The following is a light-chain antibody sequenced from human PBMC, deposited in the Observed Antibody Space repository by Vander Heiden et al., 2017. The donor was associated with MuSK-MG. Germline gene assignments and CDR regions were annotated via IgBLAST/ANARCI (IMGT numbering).Light chain of an antibody. CDR1: SSDLGDYNF. V-gene: IGLV2-14*03. J-gene: IGLJ3*02. CDR2: DVS. Sequence: QSDLTQPASVSGSPGQSITISCTGTSSDLGDYNFVACYQHHPGEAPNLLLYDVSSRPSGVSHRFAGSKSGNTASLTISGLQTEVEADYYCPSYTTYSILLFGGWTKVTVL. CDR3: PSYTTYSILL.